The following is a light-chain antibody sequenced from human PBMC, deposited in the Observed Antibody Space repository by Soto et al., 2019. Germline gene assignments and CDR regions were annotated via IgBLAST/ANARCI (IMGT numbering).Light chain of an antibody. V-gene: IGKV1-8*01. CDR3: QQYYSLIT. J-gene: IGKJ5*01. CDR2: AAS. Sequence: AIRMTQSPSSLSASTGDRVTITCRASQGISSYLAWYQQKPGKAPKLLIYAASTLQSGVPSRFSGSGAGTDFTLTISCLQSEDFAIYYCQQYYSLITFGQGTRLEIK. CDR1: QGISSY.